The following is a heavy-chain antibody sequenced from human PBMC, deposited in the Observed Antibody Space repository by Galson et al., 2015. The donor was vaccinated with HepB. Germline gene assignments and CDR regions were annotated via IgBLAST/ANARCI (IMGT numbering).Heavy chain of an antibody. CDR2: INQDGTEK. V-gene: IGHV3-7*03. CDR3: ARDGSAPGIYFDY. D-gene: IGHD6-13*01. CDR1: SFTFRNHW. J-gene: IGHJ4*02. Sequence: SLRLSCAASSFTFRNHWMSWVRQAPGKGLQWVANINQDGTEKHYVDSVKGRFTISRDNARDSLYLQLNSLRAEDTAVYYCARDGSAPGIYFDYWGQGTLVTVSS.